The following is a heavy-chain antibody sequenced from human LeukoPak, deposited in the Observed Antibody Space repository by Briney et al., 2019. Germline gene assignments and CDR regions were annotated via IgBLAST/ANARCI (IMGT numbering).Heavy chain of an antibody. CDR2: MNPNSGNT. D-gene: IGHD2-15*01. Sequence: GASVKVSCKASGYTFTSYDINWVRQATGQGLEWMGWMNPNSGNTGYAQKLQGRVTMTTDTSTSTAYMELRSLRSDDTAVYYCARDRPTGYCSGGSCLVGVDYWGQGTLVTVSS. J-gene: IGHJ4*02. V-gene: IGHV1-8*01. CDR3: ARDRPTGYCSGGSCLVGVDY. CDR1: GYTFTSYD.